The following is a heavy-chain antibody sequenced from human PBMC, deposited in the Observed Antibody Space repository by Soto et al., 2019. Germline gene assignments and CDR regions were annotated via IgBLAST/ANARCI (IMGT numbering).Heavy chain of an antibody. CDR3: ARARGHYDFWSGPQPRFDY. V-gene: IGHV4-59*01. D-gene: IGHD3-3*01. Sequence: SETLSLTCTVSGGSISSYYWSWIRQPPGKGLEWIGYIYYSGSTNYNPSLKSRVTISVDTSKNQFSLKLSSVTAADTAVYYCARARGHYDFWSGPQPRFDYWGQGTLVTVSS. CDR1: GGSISSYY. J-gene: IGHJ4*02. CDR2: IYYSGST.